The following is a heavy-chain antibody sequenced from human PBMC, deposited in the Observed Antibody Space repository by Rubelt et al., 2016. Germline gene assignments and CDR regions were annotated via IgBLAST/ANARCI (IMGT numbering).Heavy chain of an antibody. D-gene: IGHD3-22*01. V-gene: IGHV5-51*01. CDR1: GYSFTSYW. Sequence: EVQLVQSGAEVKKPGESLKISCKGSGYSFTSYWIGWVRQMPGRGLEWMGIIYPGDSDTRYSPSFQGQVTSAADKSISTAYLQWSSLKAPDTAMYYCARHRYYYDSSGYYAYWGQGTLSPSPQ. CDR2: IYPGDSDT. J-gene: IGHJ4*02. CDR3: ARHRYYYDSSGYYAY.